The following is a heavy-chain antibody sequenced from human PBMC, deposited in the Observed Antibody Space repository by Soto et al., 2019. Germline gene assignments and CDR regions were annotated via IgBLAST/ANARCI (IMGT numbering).Heavy chain of an antibody. V-gene: IGHV6-1*01. CDR3: ARDPSLGLGNGYGMDV. Sequence: SHTLSLTFAISGYSVSSNSAAWNLIRQSPSRGLEWLGRTYYRSKWYNDYAVSVESRITINPDTSKNQFSLQLNSVTPEDTAVYYCARDPSLGLGNGYGMDVWGQGTTVTVSS. CDR1: GYSVSSNSAA. D-gene: IGHD2-8*01. J-gene: IGHJ6*02. CDR2: TYYRSKWYN.